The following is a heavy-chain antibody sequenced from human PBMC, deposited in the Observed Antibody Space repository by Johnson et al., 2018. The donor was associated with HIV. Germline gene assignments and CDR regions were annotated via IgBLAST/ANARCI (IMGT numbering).Heavy chain of an antibody. J-gene: IGHJ3*02. CDR2: ISYDGSNK. D-gene: IGHD5-24*01. Sequence: QVQLVESGGGVVQPGRSLRLSCAASGFTFSSYAMHWVRQAPGKGLEWVAVISYDGSNKYSADSVKGRFTISRDNSKNTLYLQRNSLRAEDTAVYYCAKDHPQMATIVGAFDIWGQGTMVTVSS. CDR3: AKDHPQMATIVGAFDI. CDR1: GFTFSSYA. V-gene: IGHV3-30*04.